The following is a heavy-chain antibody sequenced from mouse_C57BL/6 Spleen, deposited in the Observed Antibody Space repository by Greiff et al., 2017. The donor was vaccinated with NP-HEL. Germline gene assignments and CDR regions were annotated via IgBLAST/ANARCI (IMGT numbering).Heavy chain of an antibody. CDR1: GYAFSSYW. CDR3: ARELGTALDY. Sequence: QVQLQQSGAELVKPGDYVKISCKASGYAFSSYWMNWVKQRPGQGLEWIGQIYPGDGDTNYTGKFTGKATLTADKSSSTAYMQLSSLTSEDSAVYFCARELGTALDYWGQGTTLTVSS. D-gene: IGHD4-1*01. CDR2: IYPGDGDT. V-gene: IGHV1-80*01. J-gene: IGHJ2*01.